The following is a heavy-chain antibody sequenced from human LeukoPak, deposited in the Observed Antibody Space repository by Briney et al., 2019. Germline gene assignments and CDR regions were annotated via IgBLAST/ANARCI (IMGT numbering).Heavy chain of an antibody. V-gene: IGHV3-30*18. CDR1: GFTFSSYG. CDR3: AKVRMGDAFDI. CDR2: ISYDGSNK. J-gene: IGHJ3*02. D-gene: IGHD2-15*01. Sequence: GRSLRLSCAASGFTFSSYGMHWVRQAPGKGLEWVAVISYDGSNKYYADSVKGRFTISRDNSKNTLYLQMNSLRAEDTAVYYCAKVRMGDAFDIWGQGTMVTVSS.